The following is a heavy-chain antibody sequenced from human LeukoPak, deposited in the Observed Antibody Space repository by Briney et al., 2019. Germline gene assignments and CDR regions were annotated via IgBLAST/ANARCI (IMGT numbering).Heavy chain of an antibody. Sequence: KSGGSLRLSCAASGFTFGSYSMNWVRQAPGKGLEWVASISTSVSYIYYADSVKGRFTISRDNAKNSLYLQMNSLRAEDTAVYYCARAIFSSGWYLVDYWGQGTVVTVSS. CDR3: ARAIFSSGWYLVDY. J-gene: IGHJ4*02. D-gene: IGHD6-19*01. CDR1: GFTFGSYS. V-gene: IGHV3-21*01. CDR2: ISTSVSYI.